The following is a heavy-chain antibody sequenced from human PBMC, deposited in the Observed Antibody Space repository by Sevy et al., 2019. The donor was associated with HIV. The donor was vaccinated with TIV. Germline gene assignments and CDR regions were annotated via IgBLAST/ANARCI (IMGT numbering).Heavy chain of an antibody. J-gene: IGHJ6*02. CDR2: ISGSGGST. CDR1: GFTFSSYA. D-gene: IGHD2-2*02. CDR3: EGSCSSTSCYTGFYYYYGMDV. Sequence: GGSLRLSCAASGFTFSSYAMSWVRQAPGKGLEWVSAISGSGGSTYYADSVKGRFTISRDNSKNTVYLQMNGLRAEDTAVYYCEGSCSSTSCYTGFYYYYGMDVWGQGTTVTVSS. V-gene: IGHV3-23*01.